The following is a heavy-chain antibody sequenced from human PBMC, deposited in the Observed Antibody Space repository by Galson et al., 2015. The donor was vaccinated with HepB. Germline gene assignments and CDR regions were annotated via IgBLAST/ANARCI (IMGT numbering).Heavy chain of an antibody. V-gene: IGHV3-23*01. CDR3: AKGTTDIDC. J-gene: IGHJ4*02. CDR1: GFTFSRLG. CDR2: ISVSGHST. D-gene: IGHD1-1*01. Sequence: SLRLSCAASGFTFSRLGMTWVRQAPGKGLECVSAISVSGHSTDYADSVKGRFTISRDNSKNMLYLQMNNLRAEDTAVYYCAKGTTDIDCWGQGTQVTCSS.